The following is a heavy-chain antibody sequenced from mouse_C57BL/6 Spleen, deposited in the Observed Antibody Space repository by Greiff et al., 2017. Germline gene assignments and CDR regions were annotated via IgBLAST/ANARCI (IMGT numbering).Heavy chain of an antibody. J-gene: IGHJ4*01. V-gene: IGHV1-18*01. CDR3: ARGDSYYDHDEGAMDY. Sequence: VQLQQSGPELVKPGASVKIPCKASGYTFTDYNMDWVKQSHGKSLEWIGDINPNNGGTIYNQKFKGKATLTVDKSSSTAYMELRSLTSEDTAVYYCARGDSYYDHDEGAMDYWGQGTSVTVSS. D-gene: IGHD2-4*01. CDR1: GYTFTDYN. CDR2: INPNNGGT.